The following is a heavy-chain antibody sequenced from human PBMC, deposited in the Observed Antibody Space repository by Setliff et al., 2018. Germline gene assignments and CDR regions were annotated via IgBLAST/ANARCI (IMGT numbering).Heavy chain of an antibody. CDR1: GYSFPTDY. V-gene: IGHV1-46*01. J-gene: IGHJ1*01. CDR3: ARAYCGGDCYNRQLEYFQH. D-gene: IGHD2-21*02. Sequence: ASVKVSCKASGYSFPTDYIHWVRQAPGQELEWMGIMHPSGVGTSGPQKFQGRVTMTRDTSISTAYMELSGLRSDDTAVYYCARAYCGGDCYNRQLEYFQHWGQGTLVTVSS. CDR2: MHPSGVGT.